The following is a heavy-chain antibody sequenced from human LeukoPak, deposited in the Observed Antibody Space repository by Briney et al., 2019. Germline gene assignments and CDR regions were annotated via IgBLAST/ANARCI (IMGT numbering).Heavy chain of an antibody. CDR2: INSSGGST. Sequence: ASVTVSFKASGYTFTSYYMHWVRQTPGQGLEWMGIINSSGGSTSYAQKFQGRVTMTRDTSTSTVYMELSSLRSEDTAVYYCARDPHSSSWYDYWGQGTLVTVSS. CDR3: ARDPHSSSWYDY. V-gene: IGHV1-46*01. CDR1: GYTFTSYY. D-gene: IGHD6-13*01. J-gene: IGHJ4*02.